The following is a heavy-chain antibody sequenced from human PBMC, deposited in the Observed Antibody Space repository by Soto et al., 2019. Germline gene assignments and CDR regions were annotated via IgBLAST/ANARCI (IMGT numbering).Heavy chain of an antibody. CDR1: GFIFSTYW. CDR2: IKQDGSDK. J-gene: IGHJ3*02. Sequence: PGGSLRLSCAASGFIFSTYWMGWVRQAPGKGLEWVANIKQDGSDKYYVDSVKGRFIISRDNTKNSLYLQMNSLRAEDTAVYYCARDHTNCGGDCRHDAFDIWGQGTMVTVSS. D-gene: IGHD2-21*02. V-gene: IGHV3-7*01. CDR3: ARDHTNCGGDCRHDAFDI.